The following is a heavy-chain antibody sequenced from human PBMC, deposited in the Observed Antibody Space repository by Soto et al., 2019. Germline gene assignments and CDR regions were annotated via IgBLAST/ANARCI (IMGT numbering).Heavy chain of an antibody. J-gene: IGHJ4*02. CDR2: IYYSGST. D-gene: IGHD6-13*01. Sequence: SETLSLTCSVSGGSISSSSYYWGWIRQPPGKGLEWIGSIYYSGSTYYNPSLKSRVAMSVDTSKNQFSLKLSSVTAADTAVYYCAKDTAIGQQLVQDFDYWGQGTLVTVSS. CDR1: GGSISSSSYY. V-gene: IGHV4-39*02. CDR3: AKDTAIGQQLVQDFDY.